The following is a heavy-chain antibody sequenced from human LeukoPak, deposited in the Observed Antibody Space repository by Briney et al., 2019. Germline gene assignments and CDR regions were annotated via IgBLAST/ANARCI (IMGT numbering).Heavy chain of an antibody. CDR1: GFTFSSYA. CDR2: ISGSGGST. D-gene: IGHD6-19*01. J-gene: IGHJ4*02. Sequence: GGSLRLSCAASGFTFSSYAMSWVRQAPGKGLEWVSGISGSGGSTYYADSVKGRFTISRDNSKNTLYLQMNSLRAEDTAVYYCAKPHTFSSGWYFDYWGQGTLVTVSS. V-gene: IGHV3-23*01. CDR3: AKPHTFSSGWYFDY.